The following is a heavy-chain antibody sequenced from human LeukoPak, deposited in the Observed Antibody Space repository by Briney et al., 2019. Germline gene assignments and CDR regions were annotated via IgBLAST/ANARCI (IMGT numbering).Heavy chain of an antibody. V-gene: IGHV3-23*01. D-gene: IGHD4-11*01. CDR1: GFTFSSYA. Sequence: GGSLRLSCAASGFTFSSYAMSWVRQAPGKGLEWVSGISGSGGRNINYADSVKGRFTISRDNSKNTLYLQMNSLRAEDTAVYYCVSDSNYNYWGQGTLVTVSS. J-gene: IGHJ4*02. CDR3: VSDSNYNY. CDR2: ISGSGGRNI.